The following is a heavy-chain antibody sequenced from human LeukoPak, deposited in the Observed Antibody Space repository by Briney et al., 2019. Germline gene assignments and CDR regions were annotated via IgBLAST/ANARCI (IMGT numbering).Heavy chain of an antibody. CDR1: GYTFTSYG. J-gene: IGHJ6*02. D-gene: IGHD2-2*02. Sequence: GASVKASCKASGYTFTSYGISWVRQAPGQGLEWMGWISAYNGNTNYAQKLQGRVTMTTDTSTSTAYMELRSLRSDDTAVYYCARDRARIVVVPAAIELYYYYGMDVWGQGTTVTVSS. CDR3: ARDRARIVVVPAAIELYYYYGMDV. V-gene: IGHV1-18*01. CDR2: ISAYNGNT.